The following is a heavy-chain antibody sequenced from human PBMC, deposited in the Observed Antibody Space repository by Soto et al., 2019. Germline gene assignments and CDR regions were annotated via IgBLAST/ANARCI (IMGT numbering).Heavy chain of an antibody. CDR1: RGSISSSSYY. CDR2: IYYSGST. V-gene: IGHV4-39*01. CDR3: ARLDYSGMDV. Sequence: SETLSLTCTVSRGSISSSSYYWGWIRQPPGKRLEWIGSIYYSGSTYYNPSLKSRVTISVDTSKNQFSLKLSSVTAADTAVYYCARLDYSGMDVWGQGTTVTVSS. J-gene: IGHJ6*02.